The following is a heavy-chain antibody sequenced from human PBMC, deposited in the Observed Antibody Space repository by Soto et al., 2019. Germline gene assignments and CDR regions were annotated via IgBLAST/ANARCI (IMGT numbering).Heavy chain of an antibody. CDR2: IYTSGST. D-gene: IGHD2-2*01. CDR3: ARALDSQHYYYYFGMDV. V-gene: IGHV4-4*07. CDR1: GGSISSYY. Sequence: SETLSLTCTVSGGSISSYYWSWIRQPAGKGLEWIGRIYTSGSTNYNPSLTSRVTMSVDTSKNQFPLKLSSVTAADTAVYYCARALDSQHYYYYFGMDVWGQGTTVTVSS. J-gene: IGHJ6*02.